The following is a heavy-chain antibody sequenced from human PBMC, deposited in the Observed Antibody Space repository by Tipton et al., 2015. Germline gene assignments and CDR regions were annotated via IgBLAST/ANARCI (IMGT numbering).Heavy chain of an antibody. Sequence: TLSLTCTVSGVSISSGGYSWSWIRQHPGKGLEWIGYISYSGSTSYNSSLKSRLTISVDTSKNQFSLKLGSVTAADTAVYYCATEGPVENKPIIMVRGVEPLDYWGQGILVTVSS. CDR1: GVSISSGGYS. D-gene: IGHD3-10*01. CDR2: ISYSGST. J-gene: IGHJ4*02. CDR3: ATEGPVENKPIIMVRGVEPLDY. V-gene: IGHV4-31*03.